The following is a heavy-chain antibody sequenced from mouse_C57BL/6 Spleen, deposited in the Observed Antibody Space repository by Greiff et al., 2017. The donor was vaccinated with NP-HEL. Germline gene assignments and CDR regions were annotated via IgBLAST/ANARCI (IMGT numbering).Heavy chain of an antibody. Sequence: QVQLQQPGAELVKPGASVKLSCKASGYTFTSYWMHWVKQRPGQGLEWIGMIHPNSGSTNYNEKFKSKATLTVDKSSSTAYMQLSSLTSEDSAVYYCARGDYYGSSYLFDYWGQGTTLTVSS. J-gene: IGHJ2*01. CDR1: GYTFTSYW. V-gene: IGHV1-64*01. CDR3: ARGDYYGSSYLFDY. D-gene: IGHD1-1*01. CDR2: IHPNSGST.